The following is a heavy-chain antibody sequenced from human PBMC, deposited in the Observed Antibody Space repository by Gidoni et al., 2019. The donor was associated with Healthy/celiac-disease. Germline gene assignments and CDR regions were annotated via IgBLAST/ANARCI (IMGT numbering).Heavy chain of an antibody. D-gene: IGHD2-15*01. J-gene: IGHJ4*02. CDR1: GFTFSSYA. V-gene: IGHV3-23*01. CDR2: IRGMVVST. CDR3: AKDGGREAGTLDY. Sequence: EVQLLESGGGLVQPGGSLRLSCAASGFTFSSYAMSWVRQAPGKWLEWVSAIRGMVVSTYYADSVKGRFTISRDNSKKTLYLQMNSRRAEDTAVYYWAKDGGREAGTLDYWGQGTLVTVSS.